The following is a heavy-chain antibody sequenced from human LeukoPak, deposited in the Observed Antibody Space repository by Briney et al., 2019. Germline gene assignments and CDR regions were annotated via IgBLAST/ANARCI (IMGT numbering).Heavy chain of an antibody. D-gene: IGHD3-3*01. CDR2: IYYSGST. CDR3: ARLRSGYHDY. V-gene: IGHV4-39*01. CDR1: GGSISRSSSYY. J-gene: IGHJ4*02. Sequence: SETLSLTCTVSGGSISRSSSYYWGWIRQPPGKGLEWIGRIYYSGSTYYNPSLKSRVTISVDTSKNQFSLKLSSVTAADTAVYYCARLRSGYHDYWGQGTLVTVSS.